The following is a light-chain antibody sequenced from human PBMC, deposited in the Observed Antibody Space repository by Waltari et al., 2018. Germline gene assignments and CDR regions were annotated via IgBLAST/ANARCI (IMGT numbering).Light chain of an antibody. CDR1: SSNIGSNT. V-gene: IGLV1-44*01. CDR2: SNN. CDR3: AAWDDSLNGGV. J-gene: IGLJ2*01. Sequence: QSVLTQPPSASGTPGQRATISCSGSSSNIGSNTVNWYQQLPGTAPKLPIYSNNQRPSGVPDRFSGSKSGTSASLAISGLQSEDEADYYCAAWDDSLNGGVFGGGTKLTVL.